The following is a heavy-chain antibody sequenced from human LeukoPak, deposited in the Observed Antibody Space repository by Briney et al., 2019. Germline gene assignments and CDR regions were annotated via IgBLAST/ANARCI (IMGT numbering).Heavy chain of an antibody. V-gene: IGHV4-30-4*01. J-gene: IGHJ6*02. CDR3: ARGESDILDV. CDR2: IYYSGST. Sequence: PSETLSLTCTVSGGSISSGDYYWSWIRQPPGKGLEWIGYIYYSGSTYSNPSLKSRVTISVDTSKNQFSLKLSSVTAADTAVYYRARGESDILDVWGQGTTVTVSS. CDR1: GGSISSGDYY. D-gene: IGHD2-15*01.